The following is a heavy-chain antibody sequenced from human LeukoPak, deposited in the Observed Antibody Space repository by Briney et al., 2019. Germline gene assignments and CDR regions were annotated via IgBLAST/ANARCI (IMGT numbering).Heavy chain of an antibody. CDR1: GGTFSSYA. J-gene: IGHJ6*03. CDR2: IIPIFGTA. D-gene: IGHD2-2*01. V-gene: IGHV1-69*06. CDR3: ASLVVPAASSQWRYYMDV. Sequence: GASVKVSCKASGGTFSSYAISWVRQAPGQGLEWMGGIIPIFGTANYAQKFQGRVTITADKSTSTAYMELSSLRSEDTAVYYCASLVVPAASSQWRYYMDVWGKGTTVTVSS.